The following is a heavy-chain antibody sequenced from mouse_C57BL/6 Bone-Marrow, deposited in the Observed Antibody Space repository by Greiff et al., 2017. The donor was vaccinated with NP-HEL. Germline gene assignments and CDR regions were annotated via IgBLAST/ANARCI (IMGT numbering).Heavy chain of an antibody. CDR1: GFTFSDYA. CDR2: ISSGRSTI. V-gene: IGHV5-17*01. Sequence: EVQLVESGGGLVKPGGSLKLSCAASGFTFSDYAMHWVRQAPEKGLEWVASISSGRSTIYYADTVKGRFTISRDNAKNTLFLQMTSLRSEDTAMFYCARRASYYGNYGLDYWGQGTLVTVSA. CDR3: ARRASYYGNYGLDY. D-gene: IGHD2-10*01. J-gene: IGHJ3*01.